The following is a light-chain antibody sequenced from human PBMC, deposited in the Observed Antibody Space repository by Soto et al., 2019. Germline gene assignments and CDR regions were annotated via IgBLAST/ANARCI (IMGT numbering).Light chain of an antibody. CDR1: VLANRY. V-gene: IGLV3-27*01. J-gene: IGLJ3*02. CDR2: EDS. Sequence: SYELTQPSSMSVSPGQTARITCSGDVLANRYARWFQQKPGQAPVLVIYEDSERPSGIPERFSGSSSGATVTLTISGAQVEDEADYYCYSAADNNWVFGGGTKLTVL. CDR3: YSAADNNWV.